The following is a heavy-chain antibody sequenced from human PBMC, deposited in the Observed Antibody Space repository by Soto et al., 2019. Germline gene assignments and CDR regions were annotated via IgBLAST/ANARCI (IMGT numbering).Heavy chain of an antibody. Sequence: PGGSLRLSCAASGFTFSSYGMHWVRQAPGKGLEWVAVIWYDGSNKYYADSVKGRFTISRDNSKNTLYLQMNSLRAEDTAVYYCARDEPAGFWSGYPYYYYYYGMDVWGQGTTVTSP. CDR3: ARDEPAGFWSGYPYYYYYYGMDV. D-gene: IGHD3-3*01. J-gene: IGHJ6*02. V-gene: IGHV3-33*01. CDR2: IWYDGSNK. CDR1: GFTFSSYG.